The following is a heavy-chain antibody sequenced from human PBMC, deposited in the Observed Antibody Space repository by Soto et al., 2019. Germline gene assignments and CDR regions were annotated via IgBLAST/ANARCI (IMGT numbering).Heavy chain of an antibody. V-gene: IGHV3-9*01. D-gene: IGHD6-13*01. CDR3: AKDISPSIAAAGTEGPGWFDP. Sequence: GGSLRLSCAVSGFTFDDYAMHWVRQATGKGLEWVSGISWNSGSIGYADTVKSRFTISRDNAKNSLYLQMNSLRAEDTALYYCAKDISPSIAAAGTEGPGWFDPWGQGTLVTVSS. CDR2: ISWNSGSI. J-gene: IGHJ5*02. CDR1: GFTFDDYA.